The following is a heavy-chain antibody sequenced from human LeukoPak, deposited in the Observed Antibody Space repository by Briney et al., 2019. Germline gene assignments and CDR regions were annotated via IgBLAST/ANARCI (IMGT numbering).Heavy chain of an antibody. CDR2: IYTSGST. Sequence: SQTLSLTCTVSGGSISSGSYYWSWIRQPAGKGLEWIGRIYTSGSTNYNPSLKSRVTISVDTSKNQFSLKLSSVTAADTAVYYCARERYYYGSGSFVFSGRIDYWGQGTLVTVSS. J-gene: IGHJ4*02. CDR3: ARERYYYGSGSFVFSGRIDY. V-gene: IGHV4-61*02. CDR1: GGSISSGSYY. D-gene: IGHD3-10*01.